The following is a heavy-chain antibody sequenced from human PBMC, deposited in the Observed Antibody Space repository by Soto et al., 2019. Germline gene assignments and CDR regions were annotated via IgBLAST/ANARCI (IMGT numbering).Heavy chain of an antibody. Sequence: ASVTVSCKASGYTFTSYYMHWVRQAPGQGLEWMGIINPSGGSTSYAQKFQGRVTMTRDTSTSTVCVELSSLRSEDTAVYYCARGDSDVLRFLEWHNTAPDYYMDVWGKGTTVTVSS. CDR3: ARGDSDVLRFLEWHNTAPDYYMDV. CDR2: INPSGGST. V-gene: IGHV1-46*03. D-gene: IGHD3-3*01. CDR1: GYTFTSYY. J-gene: IGHJ6*03.